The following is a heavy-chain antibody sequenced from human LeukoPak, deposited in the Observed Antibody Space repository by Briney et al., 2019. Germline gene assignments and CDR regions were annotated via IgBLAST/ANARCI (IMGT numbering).Heavy chain of an antibody. CDR1: GGSISSSNW. CDR2: IYHSGST. J-gene: IGHJ4*02. V-gene: IGHV4-4*02. D-gene: IGHD5-24*01. Sequence: PSGTLSLTCAVSGGSISSSNWWSWVRQPPGKGLEWIGEIYHSGSTNYNPSLKSRVTISVDTSKNQFSLKLSSVTAADTAVYYCARGRDIEMPTQSTVPIYDYWGQGTLITVSS. CDR3: ARGRDIEMPTQSTVPIYDY.